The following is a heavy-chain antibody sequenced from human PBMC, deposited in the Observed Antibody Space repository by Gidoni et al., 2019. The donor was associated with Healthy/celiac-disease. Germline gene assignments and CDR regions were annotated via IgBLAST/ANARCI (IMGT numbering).Heavy chain of an antibody. CDR2: IYYSGST. D-gene: IGHD2-21*02. J-gene: IGHJ6*03. V-gene: IGHV4-39*01. Sequence: QLQLQESGPGLVKPSETLSLTCTVSGGSISSSSYYWGWIRQPPGKGLEWIGSIYYSGSTYYNPSLKSRVTISVDTSKNQFSLKLSSVTAADTAVYYCARQLDDSYMDVWGKGTTVTVSS. CDR1: GGSISSSSYY. CDR3: ARQLDDSYMDV.